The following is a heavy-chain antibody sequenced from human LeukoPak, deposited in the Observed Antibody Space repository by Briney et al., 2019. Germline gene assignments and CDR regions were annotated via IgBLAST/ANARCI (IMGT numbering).Heavy chain of an antibody. CDR2: ISSSSSYI. Sequence: GGSLRLSCAASGFTFSSYSMNWVRQAPGKGLEWVSSISSSSSYIYYADSVKGRFTISRDNAKNSLYLQTNSLRAEDTAVYYCARDLGARPFDYWGQGTLVTVSS. D-gene: IGHD6-6*01. V-gene: IGHV3-21*01. J-gene: IGHJ4*02. CDR3: ARDLGARPFDY. CDR1: GFTFSSYS.